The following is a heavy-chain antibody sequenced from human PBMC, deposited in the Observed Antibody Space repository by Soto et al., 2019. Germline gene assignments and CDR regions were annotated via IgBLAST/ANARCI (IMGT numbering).Heavy chain of an antibody. V-gene: IGHV4-34*01. J-gene: IGHJ6*02. CDR2: INHSGST. CDR3: ARDRAPVAGSNYYYYYGMDV. Sequence: SETLSLTCAVYGGSFSGYYWSWIRQPPGKGLEWIGEINHSGSTNYNPSLKSRVSISVDTSKNQFSLNLYSVTAADTAVYYCARDRAPVAGSNYYYYYGMDVWGQGTTVTAP. D-gene: IGHD6-19*01. CDR1: GGSFSGYY.